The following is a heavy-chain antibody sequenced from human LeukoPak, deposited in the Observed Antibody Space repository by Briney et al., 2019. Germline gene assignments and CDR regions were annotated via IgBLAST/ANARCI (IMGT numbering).Heavy chain of an antibody. D-gene: IGHD6-6*01. CDR1: GYSFTSYW. CDR3: ARFYEYSSSYYFDY. CDR2: IYPGDSDT. J-gene: IGHJ4*02. V-gene: IGHV5-51*01. Sequence: GASLQISCKGSGYSFTSYWIGWVRQMPGKGLEWMGIIYPGDSDTRYSPSFQGQVTISADKSISTAYLQWSSLKASDTAMYYCARFYEYSSSYYFDYWGQGTLVTVSS.